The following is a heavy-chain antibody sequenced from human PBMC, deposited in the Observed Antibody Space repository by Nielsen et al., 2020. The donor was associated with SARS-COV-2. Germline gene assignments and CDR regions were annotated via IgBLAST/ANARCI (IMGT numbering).Heavy chain of an antibody. V-gene: IGHV4-39*01. CDR3: ARQPISSGWYSGWYYGMDV. J-gene: IGHJ6*02. Sequence: SETLSLTCTVSGGSISSYYWGWIRQPPGKGLEWIGSIYYSGSTYYNPSLKSRVTISVDTSKNQFSLKLSSVTAADTAVYYCARQPISSGWYSGWYYGMDVWGQGTTVTVSS. CDR2: IYYSGST. D-gene: IGHD6-19*01. CDR1: GGSISSYY.